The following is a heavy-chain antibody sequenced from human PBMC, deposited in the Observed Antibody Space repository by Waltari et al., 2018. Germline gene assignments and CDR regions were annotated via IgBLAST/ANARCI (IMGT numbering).Heavy chain of an antibody. Sequence: QVQLQESGPGLVKPSETLSLTCAVSGYSISSGYYWGWIRQPPGKGLAWIGSIYHSGRTYYHPSLKSRVTISVDTSKNQFSLKLSSVTAADTAVYYCARQGSSWYGGGGYWGQGTLVTVSS. CDR3: ARQGSSWYGGGGY. CDR1: GYSISSGYY. CDR2: IYHSGRT. D-gene: IGHD6-13*01. J-gene: IGHJ4*02. V-gene: IGHV4-38-2*01.